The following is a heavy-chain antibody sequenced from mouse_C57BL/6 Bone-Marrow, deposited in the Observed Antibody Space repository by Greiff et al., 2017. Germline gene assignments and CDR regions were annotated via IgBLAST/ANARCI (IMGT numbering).Heavy chain of an antibody. CDR3: ARAINSWCAY. V-gene: IGHV1-26*01. Sequence: EVQLQQSGPELVKPGASVKISCTASGFKLTDYYMNWVKQRHGKSLEWIGDINPNNGGTRYNPKFKGKATLTVDKSSSTAYMELRSLTSEDSAVYYCARAINSWCAYWGQGTLVTVSA. CDR2: INPNNGGT. CDR1: GFKLTDYY. J-gene: IGHJ3*01.